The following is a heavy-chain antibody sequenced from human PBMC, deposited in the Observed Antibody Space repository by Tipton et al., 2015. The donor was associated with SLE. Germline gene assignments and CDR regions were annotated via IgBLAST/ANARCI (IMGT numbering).Heavy chain of an antibody. Sequence: VQLVQSGAEVKKPGASVKVSCKASGYTFTSLDINWVRQATGQGLEWMGWMNPKSGNRGYAQKFQGRVSMTRNTSISTAYMELSSLRADDTAVYYCVRGVTTRFGSWGQGTLVTVSS. CDR3: VRGVTTRFGS. D-gene: IGHD4-17*01. J-gene: IGHJ5*02. V-gene: IGHV1-8*01. CDR1: GYTFTSLD. CDR2: MNPKSGNR.